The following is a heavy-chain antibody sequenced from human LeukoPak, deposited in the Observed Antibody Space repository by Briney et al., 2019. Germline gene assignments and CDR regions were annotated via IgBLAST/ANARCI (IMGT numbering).Heavy chain of an antibody. D-gene: IGHD5-18*01. CDR2: IDYRGST. V-gene: IGHV4-59*01. J-gene: IGHJ3*02. CDR3: ARSRSGYSYDHAAFEI. Sequence: SETLSLTCTVSGGSISTYYWSWIRQPPGKGLEWIAYIDYRGSTTYNPSLRSRVTISVDTSRNQFSLKLYSVTAADTAVDYCARSRSGYSYDHAAFEIWGQGTMVTVSS. CDR1: GGSISTYY.